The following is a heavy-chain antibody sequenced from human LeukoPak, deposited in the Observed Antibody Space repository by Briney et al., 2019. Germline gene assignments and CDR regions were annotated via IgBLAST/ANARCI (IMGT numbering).Heavy chain of an antibody. J-gene: IGHJ4*02. CDR2: ISSSSSYI. CDR1: GFTFSSYS. V-gene: IGHV3-21*01. CDR3: ARDLGISDYYGSEHDY. Sequence: GGSLRLSCAASGFTFSSYSMNWVRQAPGKGLEWVSSISSSSSYIYYADSVKGRFTISRDNAKNSLYLQMKSLRAEDTAVYYCARDLGISDYYGSEHDYWGQGTLVTASS. D-gene: IGHD3-10*01.